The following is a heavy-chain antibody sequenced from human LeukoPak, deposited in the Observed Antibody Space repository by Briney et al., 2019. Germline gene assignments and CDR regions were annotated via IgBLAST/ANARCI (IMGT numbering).Heavy chain of an antibody. CDR3: ARDLGYPDY. J-gene: IGHJ4*02. Sequence: PGRSLRLSCAASGFSFSSYDMHWVRQAPGKGLEWVAVIWYDGSNKYHADSVKGRFTISRDNSKNTLYLQMNSLRAEDTAVYYCARDLGYPDYWGQGTLAAVSS. V-gene: IGHV3-33*01. D-gene: IGHD3-16*02. CDR2: IWYDGSNK. CDR1: GFSFSSYD.